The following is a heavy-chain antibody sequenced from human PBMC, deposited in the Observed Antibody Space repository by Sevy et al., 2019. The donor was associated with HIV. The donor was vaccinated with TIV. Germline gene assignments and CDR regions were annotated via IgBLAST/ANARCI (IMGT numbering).Heavy chain of an antibody. CDR3: AKKGYSSGIFYYFDY. J-gene: IGHJ4*02. V-gene: IGHV3-11*01. CDR2: ISGSGNII. Sequence: GGSLRLSCAASGFSFSDSYMSWVRQAPGKGLEWIAYISGSGNIIYYADSVRGRFSISRDNAKKSLYLQMNSLRAEDTAVYFCAKKGYSSGIFYYFDYWDQGTLVTVSS. D-gene: IGHD5-18*01. CDR1: GFSFSDSY.